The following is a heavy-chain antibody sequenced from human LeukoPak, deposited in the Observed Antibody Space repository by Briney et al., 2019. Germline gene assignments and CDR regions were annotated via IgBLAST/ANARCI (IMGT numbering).Heavy chain of an antibody. CDR1: GFTFSSSA. Sequence: GGSLRLSCAASGFTFSSSAMSWVRQAPGKGLEWVSAISNNGGYTYYADSVQGRFTISRDNSKSTLCLQMNSLRAEDTAVYYCARDHGAIVGGDCSAFDYWGQGTLVTVSS. V-gene: IGHV3-23*01. D-gene: IGHD2-21*02. J-gene: IGHJ4*02. CDR2: ISNNGGYT. CDR3: ARDHGAIVGGDCSAFDY.